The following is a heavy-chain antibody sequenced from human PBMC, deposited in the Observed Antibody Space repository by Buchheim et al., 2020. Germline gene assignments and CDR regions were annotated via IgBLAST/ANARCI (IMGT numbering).Heavy chain of an antibody. V-gene: IGHV4-34*01. Sequence: QVQLQQWGAGLLKPSETLSLNCDVYGGSFSGYYWSWIRQPPGKGLEWVGEINYSGSNNYNPSLKSRVPISVVKSKKQVYLQLSSVTAADTAVYYCARGWSAIDYWGQGAL. CDR2: INYSGSN. D-gene: IGHD2-15*01. CDR1: GGSFSGYY. CDR3: ARGWSAIDY. J-gene: IGHJ4*02.